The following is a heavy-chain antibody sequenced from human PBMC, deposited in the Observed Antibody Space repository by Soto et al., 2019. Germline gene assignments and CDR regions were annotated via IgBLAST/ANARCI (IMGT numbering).Heavy chain of an antibody. J-gene: IGHJ4*02. V-gene: IGHV3-64D*06. D-gene: IGHD3-3*01. CDR3: ANFEFWRGRQFDC. Sequence: PGGSLRLSCSASGFTISSHSMNWVRQAPGKGLEYVSGISNDGSRTYYADSVKGRFSISRDNSKNTLFLQMSSLRPEDTAVYYCANFEFWRGRQFDCWGQGTLVTVSS. CDR1: GFTISSHS. CDR2: ISNDGSRT.